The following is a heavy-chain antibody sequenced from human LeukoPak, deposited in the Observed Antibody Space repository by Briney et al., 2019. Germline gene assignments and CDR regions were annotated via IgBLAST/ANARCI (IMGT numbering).Heavy chain of an antibody. V-gene: IGHV4-39*07. D-gene: IGHD2-8*01. J-gene: IGHJ3*01. Sequence: SETLSLTCTVSGGSISTSNYYWGWIRQPPGKGLEWIGNIFYSGSTYYGPSLKSRLTISLDTSRNQFSLKLNSVTAADTAVYYWAKSNGCVLKNTWGRGTRVPVFS. CDR2: IFYSGST. CDR3: AKSNGCVLKNT. CDR1: GGSISTSNYY.